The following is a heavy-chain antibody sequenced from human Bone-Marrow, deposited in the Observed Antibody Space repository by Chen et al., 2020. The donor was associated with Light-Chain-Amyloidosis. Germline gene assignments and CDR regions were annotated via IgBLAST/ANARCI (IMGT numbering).Heavy chain of an antibody. V-gene: IGHV3-74*01. Sequence: EVQLVESGGGLVQPGGSLRLSCAASGFTFSSYWMHWVRQAPGKGLVWVSRINSDGSSTSYAHSVKGRFTISRDNAKNTLYLQMNSLRAEDTAVYYCARGSYRTYSSSTPFDYWGQGTLVTVSS. CDR2: INSDGSST. CDR1: GFTFSSYW. J-gene: IGHJ4*02. D-gene: IGHD6-6*01. CDR3: ARGSYRTYSSSTPFDY.